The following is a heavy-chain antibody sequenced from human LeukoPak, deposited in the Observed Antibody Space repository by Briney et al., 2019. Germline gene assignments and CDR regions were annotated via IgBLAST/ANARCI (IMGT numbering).Heavy chain of an antibody. V-gene: IGHV3-15*01. J-gene: IGHJ4*02. Sequence: GGSLRLSCAASGFTFSNAWMSWVRQAPGKGLEWVGRIKSKTDGGTTDYAAPVKGRFTISRDDSKNTLYLQMNSLKTEDTAVYYCTTGTYYYDSSGYRRWDYWGQGTLVTVSS. CDR3: TTGTYYYDSSGYRRWDY. D-gene: IGHD3-22*01. CDR1: GFTFSNAW. CDR2: IKSKTDGGTT.